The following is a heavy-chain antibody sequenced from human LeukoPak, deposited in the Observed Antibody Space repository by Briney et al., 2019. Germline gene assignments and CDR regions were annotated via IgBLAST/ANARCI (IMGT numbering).Heavy chain of an antibody. CDR3: ARERITMVRGVIGRFDP. D-gene: IGHD3-10*01. Sequence: GGSLRLSCAASGFTFSSYGTHWVRQAPGKGLEGGAVIWYDGSNKYYADSVKGRFTISRDNSKNTLYLQMNSLRAEDTAVYYCARERITMVRGVIGRFDPWGQGTLVTVSS. V-gene: IGHV3-33*01. CDR2: IWYDGSNK. J-gene: IGHJ5*02. CDR1: GFTFSSYG.